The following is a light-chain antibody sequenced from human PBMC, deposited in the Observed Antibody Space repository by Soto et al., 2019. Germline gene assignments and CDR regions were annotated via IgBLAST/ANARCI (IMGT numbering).Light chain of an antibody. CDR1: QSISYSSNKKNQ. Sequence: DIVMTQSPDSLAVSLGERATINCKSSQSISYSSNKKNQLAWYQQKPGQPPQLLIYWASTRESGVPDRFTGSGSGTDFTLTISSLQAEEGAVYDCQQYHSSPVTFGQGTRLEI. V-gene: IGKV4-1*01. CDR3: QQYHSSPVT. J-gene: IGKJ5*01. CDR2: WAS.